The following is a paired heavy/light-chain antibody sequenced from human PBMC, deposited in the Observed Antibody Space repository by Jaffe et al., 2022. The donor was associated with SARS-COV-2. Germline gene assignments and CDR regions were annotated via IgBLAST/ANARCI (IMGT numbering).Heavy chain of an antibody. CDR2: IYTSGST. D-gene: IGHD3-3*01. CDR1: GGSISSGNYY. J-gene: IGHJ6*02. V-gene: IGHV4-61*02. Sequence: QLQESGPGLVKPSQTLSLTCTVSGGSISSGNYYWSWIRQPAGKGLEWIGRIYTSGSTNYNPSLKSRVTISADTSKNSFSLKLSSVTAADTAVYYCASCKYDFWSGRSPNYYGMDVWGQGTTVTVSS. CDR3: ASCKYDFWSGRSPNYYGMDV.
Light chain of an antibody. CDR2: DAS. V-gene: IGKV1-33*01. CDR1: LDISNC. Sequence: DIQMTQSPSSLSASVGDRVTITCQASLDISNCLNWYQQKPGKAPKLLIYDASKLETGVPSRFSGSGSGTDFIFTISSLQPEDIATYYCQQCDNLPITFGQGTRLEIK. J-gene: IGKJ5*01. CDR3: QQCDNLPIT.